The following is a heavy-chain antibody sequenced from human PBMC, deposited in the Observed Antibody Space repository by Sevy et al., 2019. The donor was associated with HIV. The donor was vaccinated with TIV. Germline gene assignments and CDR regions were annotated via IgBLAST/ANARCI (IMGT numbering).Heavy chain of an antibody. CDR1: GFAFTNYYA. CDR3: ARPRANYVDHYFFYAMDV. CDR2: ISYDGSGK. Sequence: GGSLRLSCAASGFAFTNYYAMHWVRQAPGKGLEWVALISYDGSGKYYADAVKGRFTITRDNFKNTLYLQMNSLTTEESAVYYCARPRANYVDHYFFYAMDVWGQGTTVTVSS. D-gene: IGHD4-17*01. V-gene: IGHV3-30-3*01. J-gene: IGHJ6*02.